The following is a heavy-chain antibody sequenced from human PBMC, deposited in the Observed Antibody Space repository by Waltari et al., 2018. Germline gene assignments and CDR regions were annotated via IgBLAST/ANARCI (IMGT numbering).Heavy chain of an antibody. CDR1: GGSFSGYY. CDR2: INHSGST. CDR3: ARVQQLERQNYYGMDV. J-gene: IGHJ6*02. Sequence: QVQLQQWGAGLLKPSETLSLTCAVYGGSFSGYYWSWIRQPPGKGLEWICEINHSGSTNYNPSLKSRVTISVDTSKNQFSLKLSSVTAADTAVYYCARVQQLERQNYYGMDVWGQGTTVTVSS. V-gene: IGHV4-34*01. D-gene: IGHD1-1*01.